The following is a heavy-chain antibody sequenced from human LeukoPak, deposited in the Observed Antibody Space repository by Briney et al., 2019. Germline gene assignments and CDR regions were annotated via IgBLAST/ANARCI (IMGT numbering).Heavy chain of an antibody. Sequence: PGRSLRLSCAASGFTFSSYATHWVRQAPGKGLEWVAVISYDGSNKYYADSVKGRFTISRDNSKNTLYLQMNSLRAEDTAVYYCAREVYYYDSSGYGMDVWGQGTTVTVSS. CDR2: ISYDGSNK. J-gene: IGHJ6*02. D-gene: IGHD3-22*01. CDR3: AREVYYYDSSGYGMDV. V-gene: IGHV3-30-3*01. CDR1: GFTFSSYA.